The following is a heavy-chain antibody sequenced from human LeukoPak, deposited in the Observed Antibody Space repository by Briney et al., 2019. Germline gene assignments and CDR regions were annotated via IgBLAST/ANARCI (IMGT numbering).Heavy chain of an antibody. V-gene: IGHV3-23*01. CDR3: AKDLREYSSSWYKGYYYGMDV. D-gene: IGHD6-13*01. Sequence: GGSLRLSCAASGFTFSSYAMSWVRQAPGKGLEWVSAISGSGGSTYYADSVKGRFTISRDNSKNTLYLQMNSLRAEDTAVYYCAKDLREYSSSWYKGYYYGMDVWGQGTTVTVSS. CDR2: ISGSGGST. J-gene: IGHJ6*02. CDR1: GFTFSSYA.